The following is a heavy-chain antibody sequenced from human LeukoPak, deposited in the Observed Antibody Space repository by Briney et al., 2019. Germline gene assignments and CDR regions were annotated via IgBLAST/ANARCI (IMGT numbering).Heavy chain of an antibody. J-gene: IGHJ4*02. CDR3: AKVSPVVTPIDY. CDR1: GFTFSSFN. Sequence: GGSLRLSCAGSGFTFSSFNMNWVRQAPGKGLEWVSAISGTGGSTYYADSVKGRFTISRDNSKNTLFLQMSSLRAEDTAVYYCAKVSPVVTPIDYWGQGTLVTVSS. V-gene: IGHV3-23*01. D-gene: IGHD4-23*01. CDR2: ISGTGGST.